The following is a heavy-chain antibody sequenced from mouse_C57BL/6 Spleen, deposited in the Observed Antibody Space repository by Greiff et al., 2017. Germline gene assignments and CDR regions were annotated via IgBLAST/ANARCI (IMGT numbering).Heavy chain of an antibody. CDR2: ISYDGSN. CDR3: ARGGTTVVEEDWYFDV. CDR1: GYSITSGYY. J-gene: IGHJ1*03. D-gene: IGHD1-1*01. Sequence: EVKLEESGPGLVKPSQSLSLTCSVTGYSITSGYYWNWIRQFPGNKLEWMGYISYDGSNNYNPSLKNRISITRDTSKNQFFLKLNSVTTEDTATYYCARGGTTVVEEDWYFDVWGTGTTVTVSS. V-gene: IGHV3-6*01.